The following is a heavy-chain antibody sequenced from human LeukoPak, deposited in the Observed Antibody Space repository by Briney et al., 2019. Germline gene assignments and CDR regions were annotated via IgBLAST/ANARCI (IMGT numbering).Heavy chain of an antibody. D-gene: IGHD3-16*02. Sequence: GGSLRLSCAGSGFTFSSYGMNWVRQAPGKGLEWVSGISGSGGSTYYADSVKGRFTISRDNSKNTLYAQMNSLRAEDTAVYYCATAMITFGGVIVYYFDYWGRGTLVTVSS. J-gene: IGHJ4*02. CDR2: ISGSGGST. CDR1: GFTFSSYG. CDR3: ATAMITFGGVIVYYFDY. V-gene: IGHV3-23*01.